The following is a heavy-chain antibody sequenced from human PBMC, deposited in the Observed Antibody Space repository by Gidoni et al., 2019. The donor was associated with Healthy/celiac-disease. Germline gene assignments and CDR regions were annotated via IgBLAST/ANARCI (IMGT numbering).Heavy chain of an antibody. J-gene: IGHJ4*02. CDR1: GFTFSRYA. CDR3: AKDRGQLGGGDY. V-gene: IGHV3-23*01. CDR2: ISGSGGST. Sequence: EVQLLESGGGLVPPGGSLRLSCAASGFTFSRYAMSWVRQAPGKGLEWVSAISGSGGSTYYADSVKGRFTISRDNSKNTLYLQMNSLRAEDTAVYYCAKDRGQLGGGDYWGQGTLVTVSS. D-gene: IGHD6-6*01.